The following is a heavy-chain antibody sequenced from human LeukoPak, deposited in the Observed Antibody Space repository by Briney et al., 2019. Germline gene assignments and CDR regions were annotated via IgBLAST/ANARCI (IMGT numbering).Heavy chain of an antibody. CDR2: IYYSGST. CDR1: GGSISSYY. V-gene: IGHV4-59*08. Sequence: PSETLSLTCTVSGGSISSYYWSWIRQPPGKGLEWIGYIYYSGSTNYNPSLKSRVTISVDTSKNQFSLKLSSVTAADTAVYYCARWGENDYFDYWGQGTMVTVSS. CDR3: ARWGENDYFDY. J-gene: IGHJ4*02. D-gene: IGHD3-16*01.